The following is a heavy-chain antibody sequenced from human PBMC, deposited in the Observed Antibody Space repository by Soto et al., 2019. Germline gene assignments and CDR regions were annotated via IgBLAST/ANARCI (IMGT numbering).Heavy chain of an antibody. V-gene: IGHV4-59*01. Sequence: PSETLSLTCTVSGGSISSYYWSWIRQPPGKGLEWIGYIYYSGSTNYNPSLKSRVTISVDTSKNQFSLKLSSVTAADTAVYYCARSGYSYGTEYWGQGTLVTVSS. CDR3: ARSGYSYGTEY. CDR1: GGSISSYY. D-gene: IGHD5-18*01. CDR2: IYYSGST. J-gene: IGHJ4*02.